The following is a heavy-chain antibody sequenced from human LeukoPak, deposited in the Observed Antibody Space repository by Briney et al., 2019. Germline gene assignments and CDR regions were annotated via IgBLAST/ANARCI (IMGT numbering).Heavy chain of an antibody. J-gene: IGHJ6*02. Sequence: GGSLRLSCAASGFTFSDYYMSWIRQAPGKGLEWVSYISSSSSYTNYAYSVKGGFTISRDNAKNSLYLQMNSLRAEDTAVYYCARESYHYYDSSGYYYGNYYYYGMDVWGQGTTVTVSS. D-gene: IGHD3-22*01. CDR2: ISSSSSYT. CDR1: GFTFSDYY. CDR3: ARESYHYYDSSGYYYGNYYYYGMDV. V-gene: IGHV3-11*06.